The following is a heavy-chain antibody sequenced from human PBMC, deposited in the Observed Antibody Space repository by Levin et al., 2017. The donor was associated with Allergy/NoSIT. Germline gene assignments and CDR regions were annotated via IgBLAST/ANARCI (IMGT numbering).Heavy chain of an antibody. Sequence: PGGSLRLSCAASGFVFTNYGLTWVRQAPGKGLEWVSHITGSGALRFYADSVKGRFIISRDNSKNTLYLQMNSLRAEDTAVYYCAKKWGYHGSGHYYNEWGQGTLVAVSS. CDR3: AKKWGYHGSGHYYNE. J-gene: IGHJ1*01. CDR1: GFVFTNYG. V-gene: IGHV3-23*01. CDR2: ITGSGALR. D-gene: IGHD3-10*01.